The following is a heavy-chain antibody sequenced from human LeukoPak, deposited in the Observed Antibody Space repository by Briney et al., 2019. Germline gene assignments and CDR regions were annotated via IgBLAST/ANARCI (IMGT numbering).Heavy chain of an antibody. CDR1: GFTVSSNY. Sequence: PGGSLRLSCAASGFTVSSNYMSWVRQAPGKGLEWVSVIYSRGNIYYADSVKGRFTISRHNSKNTLYLQMNSLRPEDTAVYYCARVRAYSNYVWFDPWGQGTLVTVSS. D-gene: IGHD4-11*01. V-gene: IGHV3-53*04. CDR3: ARVRAYSNYVWFDP. J-gene: IGHJ5*02. CDR2: IYSRGNI.